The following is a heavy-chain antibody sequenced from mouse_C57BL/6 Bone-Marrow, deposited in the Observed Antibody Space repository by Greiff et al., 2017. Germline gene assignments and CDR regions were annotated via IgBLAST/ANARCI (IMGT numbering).Heavy chain of an antibody. D-gene: IGHD4-1*01. V-gene: IGHV1-55*01. CDR1: GYTFTSYW. Sequence: QVQLQQPGAELVKPGASVKMSCKASGYTFTSYWITWVKQRPGQGLEWIGDLYPGSGSTNYNEKFKSKATLTVDTSSSTAYMQLSSLTSEDSAGYYCARGTGYYAMDYWGQGTSVTVSS. CDR2: LYPGSGST. J-gene: IGHJ4*01. CDR3: ARGTGYYAMDY.